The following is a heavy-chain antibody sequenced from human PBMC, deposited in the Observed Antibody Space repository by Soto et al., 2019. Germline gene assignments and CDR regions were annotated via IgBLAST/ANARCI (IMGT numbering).Heavy chain of an antibody. V-gene: IGHV3-30-3*01. CDR3: AREPRRYYYGSGSYFGY. CDR2: ISYDGSNK. D-gene: IGHD3-10*01. Sequence: GGSLRLSCAASGFTFSSYAMHWVRQAPGKGLEWVAVISYDGSNKYYADSVKGRFTISRDNSKNTLYLQMNSLRAEDTAVYYCAREPRRYYYGSGSYFGYWGQGTLVTVSS. J-gene: IGHJ4*02. CDR1: GFTFSSYA.